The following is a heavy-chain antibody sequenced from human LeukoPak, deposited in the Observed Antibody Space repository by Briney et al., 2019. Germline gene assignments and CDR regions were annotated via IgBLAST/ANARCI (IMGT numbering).Heavy chain of an antibody. Sequence: GGSLRLSCAASGFTFSSYTMNWVRQAPGKGLEWVSSISSTSFYIYYADSMKGRITISRDNAKNSLFLQMDSLRAEDTAVYYCARDLEYTYGLESAYFDYWGQGTLVTVSS. J-gene: IGHJ4*02. CDR3: ARDLEYTYGLESAYFDY. CDR1: GFTFSSYT. D-gene: IGHD3-10*01. CDR2: ISSTSFYI. V-gene: IGHV3-21*01.